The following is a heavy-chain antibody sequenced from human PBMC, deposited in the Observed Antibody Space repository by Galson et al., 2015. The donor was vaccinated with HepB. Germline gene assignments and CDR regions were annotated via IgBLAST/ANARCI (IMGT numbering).Heavy chain of an antibody. D-gene: IGHD1-26*01. CDR3: ASSPRGEPPTDY. CDR2: ISYDGSNK. J-gene: IGHJ4*02. V-gene: IGHV3-30*03. Sequence: SLRLSCAASGFTFSSYGMHWVRQAPGKGLEWVAVISYDGSNKYYADSVKGRFTISRDNSKNTLYLQMNSLRAEDTAVYYCASSPRGEPPTDYWGQGTLVTVSS. CDR1: GFTFSSYG.